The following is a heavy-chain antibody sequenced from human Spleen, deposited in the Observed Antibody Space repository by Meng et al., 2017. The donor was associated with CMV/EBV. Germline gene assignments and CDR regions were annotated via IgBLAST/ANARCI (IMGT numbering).Heavy chain of an antibody. CDR1: GFTFSSYW. V-gene: IGHV3-7*01. CDR3: ARDYRSGSYYVHYYYGMDV. Sequence: GGSLRLSCTASGFTFSSYWMSWVRQAPGKGLEWVANIKQDGSEKYYVDSVKGRFTISRDNAKNSLYLQMNSLRAEDTAVYYCARDYRSGSYYVHYYYGMDVWGQGTTVTVSS. CDR2: IKQDGSEK. D-gene: IGHD1-26*01. J-gene: IGHJ6*02.